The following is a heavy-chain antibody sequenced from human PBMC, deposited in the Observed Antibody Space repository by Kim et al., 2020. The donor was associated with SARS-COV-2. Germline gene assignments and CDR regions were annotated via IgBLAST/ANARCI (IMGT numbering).Heavy chain of an antibody. J-gene: IGHJ4*02. CDR1: GFTFSTYG. Sequence: WGSLRLSCAASGFTFSTYGMHWVRQAPGKGLEWVAVIWYDGSNKYYADSVKGRFTISRDNSKNTLYLQINSLRAEDTAVYYCARDSRGIWYYFDYWGQGT. V-gene: IGHV3-33*01. CDR3: ARDSRGIWYYFDY. CDR2: IWYDGSNK. D-gene: IGHD3-16*01.